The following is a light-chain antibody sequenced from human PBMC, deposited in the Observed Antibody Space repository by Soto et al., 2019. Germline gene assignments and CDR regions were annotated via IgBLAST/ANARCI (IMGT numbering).Light chain of an antibody. Sequence: QSVLSQPPSASGTPGQRVTISCSGSRSNIGSNTVNWYQQLPGTAPKLLIYSNNQRPSGVPDRFSGSKSDTSASLAVRGLQSEDEADYYCAAWDDSLNGHVVFGGGTKVTVL. CDR2: SNN. V-gene: IGLV1-44*01. CDR1: RSNIGSNT. CDR3: AAWDDSLNGHVV. J-gene: IGLJ2*01.